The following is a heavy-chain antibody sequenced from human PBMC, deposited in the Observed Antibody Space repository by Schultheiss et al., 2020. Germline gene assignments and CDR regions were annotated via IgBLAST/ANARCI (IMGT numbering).Heavy chain of an antibody. CDR2: INAGNGNT. CDR3: ERENSSGWSLNFGY. Sequence: ASVKVSCKASGYTFTSYAMHWVRQAPGQRLEWMGWINAGNGNTKYSQKFQGRVTITRDTSASTAYMELSSLRSEDTAVYYCERENSSGWSLNFGYWGQGTLVTVSS. V-gene: IGHV1-3*01. CDR1: GYTFTSYA. J-gene: IGHJ4*02. D-gene: IGHD6-19*01.